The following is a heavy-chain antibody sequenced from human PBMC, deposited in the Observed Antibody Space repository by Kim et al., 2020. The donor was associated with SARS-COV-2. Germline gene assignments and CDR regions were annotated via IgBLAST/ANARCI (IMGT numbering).Heavy chain of an antibody. V-gene: IGHV3-30*04. CDR3: AREGGTSGRCGYFDS. CDR2: MSFDGFSK. CDR1: EFTFSSSI. D-gene: IGHD6-19*01. Sequence: GGSLRLSCVTSEFTFSSSILHWVRQAPGKGLEWVAAMSFDGFSKYFVDSVKGRFTISRDNSKNTMYLELNSLRDDDSAVYYCAREGGTSGRCGYFDSWC. J-gene: IGHJ4*01.